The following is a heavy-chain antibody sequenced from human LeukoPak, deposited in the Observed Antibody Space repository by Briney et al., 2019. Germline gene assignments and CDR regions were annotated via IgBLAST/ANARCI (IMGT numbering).Heavy chain of an antibody. J-gene: IGHJ4*01. CDR3: AKDLYGDYDFDC. CDR2: ITSSGST. CDR1: GFTFNNYA. Sequence: PGGSLRLSCAASGFTFNNYAMNWVRQAPGKGLEWVSVITSSGSTYYADSVKGRFTISRDNSKNTLYLQMNRLRAEDTAIYYCAKDLYGDYDFDCWGRGTLVTVSS. V-gene: IGHV3-23*01. D-gene: IGHD4-17*01.